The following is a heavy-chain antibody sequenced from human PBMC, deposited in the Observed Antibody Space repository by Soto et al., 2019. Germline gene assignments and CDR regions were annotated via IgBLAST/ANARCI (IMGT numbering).Heavy chain of an antibody. CDR3: AKDQLYLGQWLADY. V-gene: IGHV3-30*18. CDR2: ISYDGSNK. CDR1: GFTFSSYG. J-gene: IGHJ4*02. Sequence: QVQLVESGGGVVQPGRSLRLSCAASGFTFSSYGMHWVRQAPGKGLEWVAVISYDGSNKYYADSVKGRFTISRDNSKNTLYLQMNSLRAEDTAVYYCAKDQLYLGQWLADYWGQGTLVTVSS. D-gene: IGHD6-19*01.